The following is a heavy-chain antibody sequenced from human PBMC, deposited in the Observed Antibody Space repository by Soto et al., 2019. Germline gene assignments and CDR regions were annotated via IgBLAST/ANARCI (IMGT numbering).Heavy chain of an antibody. J-gene: IGHJ5*02. CDR3: ARETGTTNWFDP. V-gene: IGHV1-2*02. CDR1: GYTXNGYY. D-gene: IGHD1-7*01. CDR2: INPNSGGT. Sequence: SXKVSYKASGYTXNGYYMHWVRQAPGQGLEWMGWINPNSGGTNYAQKFQGRVNMTRDTSISTAYMELSRLRSDDTAVYYCARETGTTNWFDPWGQGTLVTVSP.